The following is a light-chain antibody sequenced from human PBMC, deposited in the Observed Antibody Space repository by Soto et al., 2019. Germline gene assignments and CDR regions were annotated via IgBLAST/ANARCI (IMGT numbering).Light chain of an antibody. CDR3: QQYDNLYT. CDR2: DAS. J-gene: IGKJ2*01. V-gene: IGKV1-33*01. CDR1: QDISNY. Sequence: DIQMTQSPSSLSASVGDRVTITCQASQDISNYLNWYQQKPGKAPKLLIYDASNLETGVPSRFSGSGSGTDFTFTISSLQPEDNATYYCQQYDNLYTFGQGTKLEIK.